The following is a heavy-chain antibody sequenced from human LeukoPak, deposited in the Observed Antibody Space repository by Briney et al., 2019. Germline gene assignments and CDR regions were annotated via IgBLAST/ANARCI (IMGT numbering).Heavy chain of an antibody. CDR1: PGSIGNYY. Sequence: TSETLSLTCTVSPGSIGNYYWSWIRQPPGKVLEWIGYVYYTGTTNYNPSLKSRVAISLDTSKTQFSLKLTSVTAADTAVYAKFDEAGSYWFDPWGQGILVTVSS. D-gene: IGHD6-19*01. CDR3: FDEAGSYWFDP. V-gene: IGHV4-59*01. CDR2: VYYTGTT. J-gene: IGHJ5*02.